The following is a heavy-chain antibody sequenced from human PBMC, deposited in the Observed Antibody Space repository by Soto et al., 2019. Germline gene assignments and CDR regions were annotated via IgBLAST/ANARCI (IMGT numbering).Heavy chain of an antibody. V-gene: IGHV3-30-3*01. J-gene: IGHJ1*01. Sequence: QVQLVESGGGVVQPGRSLRLSCAASGFTFSSYAMHWVRQAPGKGLEWVAVISYDGSNKYYADSVKGRFTISRDNSKNTLYLQMNSLRAEDTAVYYCASPNPGITAHADDFQHWGQGTLVTVSS. CDR1: GFTFSSYA. D-gene: IGHD3-16*01. CDR3: ASPNPGITAHADDFQH. CDR2: ISYDGSNK.